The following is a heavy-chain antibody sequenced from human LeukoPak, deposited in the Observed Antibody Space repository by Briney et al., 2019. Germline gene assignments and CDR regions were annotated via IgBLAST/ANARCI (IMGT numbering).Heavy chain of an antibody. CDR3: ARDTTGTTGTTGECDY. V-gene: IGHV1-69*04. J-gene: IGHJ4*02. CDR1: GYTFTSYY. CDR2: IIPILGIA. D-gene: IGHD1-1*01. Sequence: SVKVSCKASGYTFTSYYMHWVRQAPGQGLEWMGRIIPILGIANYAQKFQGRVTITADKSTSPAYMELSSLRSEDTAVYYCARDTTGTTGTTGECDYWGQGTLVTVSS.